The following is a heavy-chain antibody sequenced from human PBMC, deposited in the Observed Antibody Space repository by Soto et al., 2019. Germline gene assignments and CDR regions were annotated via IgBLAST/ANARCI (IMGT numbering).Heavy chain of an antibody. CDR2: VYYTGTT. Sequence: QVQLQESGPGLVKPSETLSLTCTVSGGFVSSASYFWSWIRQPPGKELEFIAYVYYTGTTKYSPSLKIRASRSLDTSKNQFSLNLSSGTTADTAIYYCARMRLGEVPNWFDPWGQGILVTVS. D-gene: IGHD3-16*01. V-gene: IGHV4-61*01. J-gene: IGHJ5*02. CDR1: GGFVSSASYF. CDR3: ARMRLGEVPNWFDP.